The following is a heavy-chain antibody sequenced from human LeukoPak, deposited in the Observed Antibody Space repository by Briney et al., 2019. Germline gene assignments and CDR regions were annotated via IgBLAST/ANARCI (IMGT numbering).Heavy chain of an antibody. CDR2: IWYDGSNK. D-gene: IGHD2-2*01. V-gene: IGHV3-33*01. J-gene: IGHJ6*02. Sequence: GGSLRLSCAASRFTFSSYGMHWVRHAPGKGLEWVADIWYDGSNKYYADSVKGRFTISRDNSKNTLYLQMNSLRAEDTAVYYCARDRLVPAAKRMYYYYGMDVWGQGTTVTVSS. CDR3: ARDRLVPAAKRMYYYYGMDV. CDR1: RFTFSSYG.